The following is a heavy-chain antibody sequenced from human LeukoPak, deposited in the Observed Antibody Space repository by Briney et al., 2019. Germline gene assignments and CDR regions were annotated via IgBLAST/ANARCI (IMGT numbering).Heavy chain of an antibody. CDR3: AKVGDYYYGSGSYYDWFDP. V-gene: IGHV3-23*01. Sequence: HTGGSLRLSCAASGFTFSTYAMSWVRQAPGKGLEWVSAISGSGGSTYYADSVKGRFTISRDNSKNTLYLQMNSLRAEDTAVYYCAKVGDYYYGSGSYYDWFDPWGQGTLVTVSS. CDR1: GFTFSTYA. D-gene: IGHD3-10*01. CDR2: ISGSGGST. J-gene: IGHJ5*02.